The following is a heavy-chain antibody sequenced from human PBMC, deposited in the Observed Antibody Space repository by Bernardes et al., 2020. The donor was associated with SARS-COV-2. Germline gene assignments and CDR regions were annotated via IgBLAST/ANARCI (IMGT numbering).Heavy chain of an antibody. J-gene: IGHJ4*02. Sequence: GGSLRLSCAASGFTFSMYWMYWVRQVPGKGLVRVSRISGDGTSTDYADSVKGRFTISRDNAKNTLHLQMNSLRAEDTGIYYCARGRISVTYHGLKWGLGTLVTVSS. CDR2: ISGDGTST. D-gene: IGHD3-22*01. V-gene: IGHV3-74*01. CDR1: GFTFSMYW. CDR3: ARGRISVTYHGLK.